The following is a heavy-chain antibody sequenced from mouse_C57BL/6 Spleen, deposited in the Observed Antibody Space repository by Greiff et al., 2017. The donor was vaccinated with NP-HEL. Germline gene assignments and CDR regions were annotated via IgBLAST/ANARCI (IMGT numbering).Heavy chain of an antibody. CDR2: IDPSDSYN. V-gene: IGHV1-69*01. CDR3: ARGGYVSSLYYYAMDY. Sequence: VQLQQPGAELVMPGASVKLSCKASGYTFTSYWMHWVKQRPGQGLEWIGEIDPSDSYNNYNQKFKGKSTLNVDKSSSTAYMQLSSLTSVDSAVYYCARGGYVSSLYYYAMDYWGQGTSVTVSS. D-gene: IGHD1-1*01. J-gene: IGHJ4*01. CDR1: GYTFTSYW.